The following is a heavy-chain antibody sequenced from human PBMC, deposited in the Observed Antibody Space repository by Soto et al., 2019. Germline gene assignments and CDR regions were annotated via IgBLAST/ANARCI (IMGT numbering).Heavy chain of an antibody. Sequence: SQTLSLTCAISGDSVSINSAAWIWIRQSPSRGLEWLGRTYYRSKWYNDYALSVKSRITINPDTSENQFSLQLNSVTPEDTAVYYCARVQWVTMDVRGRGSTVAGSS. CDR3: ARVQWVTMDV. J-gene: IGHJ6*02. D-gene: IGHD6-19*01. CDR1: GDSVSINSAA. V-gene: IGHV6-1*01. CDR2: TYYRSKWYN.